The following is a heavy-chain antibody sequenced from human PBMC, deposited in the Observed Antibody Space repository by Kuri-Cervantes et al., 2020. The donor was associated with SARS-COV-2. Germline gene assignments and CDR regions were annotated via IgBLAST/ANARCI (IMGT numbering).Heavy chain of an antibody. CDR1: GFTFGDYA. D-gene: IGHD6-13*01. Sequence: GESLKISCTASGFTFGDYAMSWFRQAPGKGLEWVGFIRSKAYGGTTEYAASVKGRFTISRDDSKSIAYLQMNSLKTEDTAVYYCARGEQLAFPYYYGMDVWGQGTTVTVSS. CDR2: IRSKAYGGTT. CDR3: ARGEQLAFPYYYGMDV. J-gene: IGHJ6*02. V-gene: IGHV3-49*03.